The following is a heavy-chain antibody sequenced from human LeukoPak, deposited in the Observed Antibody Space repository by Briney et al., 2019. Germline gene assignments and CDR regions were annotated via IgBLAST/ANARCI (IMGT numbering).Heavy chain of an antibody. J-gene: IGHJ4*02. D-gene: IGHD6-25*01. Sequence: GASVKVSCKASGYTFTSYDINWVRQATGQGLEWMGWMNPNSGNTGYAQKFQGRVTMTRNTSISTDYMALSSLRSEATAVYYCERSYSGGSDYWGQGTLVTVSS. CDR2: MNPNSGNT. CDR1: GYTFTSYD. V-gene: IGHV1-8*01. CDR3: ERSYSGGSDY.